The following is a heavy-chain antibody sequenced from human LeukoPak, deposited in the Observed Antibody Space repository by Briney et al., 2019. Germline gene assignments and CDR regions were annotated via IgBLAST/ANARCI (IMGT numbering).Heavy chain of an antibody. V-gene: IGHV1-2*02. Sequence: ASVTVSCKASGYTFTGYYMHWVRQAPGQGLEWMGWINPNSGGTNYAQKFQGRVTMTRDTSISTAYMELSRLRSDDTAVYYCARMTTVTTYYYYYYYMDVWGKGTTVTVSS. D-gene: IGHD4-17*01. J-gene: IGHJ6*03. CDR1: GYTFTGYY. CDR2: INPNSGGT. CDR3: ARMTTVTTYYYYYYYMDV.